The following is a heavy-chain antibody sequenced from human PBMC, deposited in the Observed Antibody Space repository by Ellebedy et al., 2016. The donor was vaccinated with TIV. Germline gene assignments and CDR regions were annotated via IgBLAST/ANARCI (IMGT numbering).Heavy chain of an antibody. J-gene: IGHJ6*02. D-gene: IGHD3-22*01. CDR2: INPSGGST. CDR1: GYTFTSYY. CDR3: AREGGHYYDSSGSPVAYGMDV. V-gene: IGHV1-46*01. Sequence: ASVKVSCXASGYTFTSYYMHWVRQAPGQGLEWMGIINPSGGSTSYAQKFQGRVTMTRDTSTSTVYMELSSLRSEDTAVYYCAREGGHYYDSSGSPVAYGMDVWGQGTTVTVSS.